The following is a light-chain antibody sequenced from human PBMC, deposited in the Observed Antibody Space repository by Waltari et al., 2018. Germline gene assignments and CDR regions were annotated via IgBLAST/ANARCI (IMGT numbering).Light chain of an antibody. J-gene: IGKJ1*01. CDR2: GAS. CDR3: QMYVRLPVT. CDR1: QRVGRS. Sequence: VLTQSPGTLPLSPGEGATLSCSARQRVGRSLVWYQQQPGRSPSLLISGASIRATAIPDRFAGGGSGTDFSLTISRLQPEDSAVYYCQMYVRLPVTFGQGTKVEI. V-gene: IGKV3-20*01.